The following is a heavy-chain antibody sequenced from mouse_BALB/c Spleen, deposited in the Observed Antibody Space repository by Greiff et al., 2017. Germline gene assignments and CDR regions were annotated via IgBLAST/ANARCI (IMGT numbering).Heavy chain of an antibody. CDR1: GDSITSGY. CDR3: ARSSYGNLFYWYFDV. J-gene: IGHJ1*01. V-gene: IGHV3-8*02. D-gene: IGHD2-10*01. CDR2: ISYSGST. Sequence: EVQLKESGPSLVKPSQTLSLTCSVTGDSITSGYWNWIRKFPGNKLEYMGYISYSGSTYYNPSLKSRISITRDTSKNQYYLQLNSVTTEDTATYYCARSSYGNLFYWYFDVWGAGTTVTVSS.